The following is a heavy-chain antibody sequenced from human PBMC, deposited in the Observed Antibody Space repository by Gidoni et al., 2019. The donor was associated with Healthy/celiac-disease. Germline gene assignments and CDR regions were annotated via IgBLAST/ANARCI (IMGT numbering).Heavy chain of an antibody. Sequence: AVISYDGSNKYYAYSVKGRFTISRDNSKNTLYLQMNSLRAEDTAVYYCARERNYVAFDIWGQGTMFTVSS. V-gene: IGHV3-30-3*01. CDR3: ARERNYVAFDI. CDR2: ISYDGSNK. D-gene: IGHD4-4*01. J-gene: IGHJ3*02.